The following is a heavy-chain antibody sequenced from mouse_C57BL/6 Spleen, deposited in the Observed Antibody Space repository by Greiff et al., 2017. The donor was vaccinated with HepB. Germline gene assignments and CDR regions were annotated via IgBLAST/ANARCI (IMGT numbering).Heavy chain of an antibody. CDR3: ARGAYDGFEDY. V-gene: IGHV1-53*01. CDR2: INPSNGGT. Sequence: VQLQQPGTELVKPGASVKLSCKASGYTFTSYWMHWVKQRPGQGLEWIGNINPSNGGTNYNEKFKSKATLTVDKSSSTAYMQLGSLTSEDSAVYCCARGAYDGFEDYWGQGTTLTVSS. D-gene: IGHD2-3*01. J-gene: IGHJ2*01. CDR1: GYTFTSYW.